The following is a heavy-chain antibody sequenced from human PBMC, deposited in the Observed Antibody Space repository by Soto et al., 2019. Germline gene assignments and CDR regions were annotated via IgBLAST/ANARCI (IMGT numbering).Heavy chain of an antibody. D-gene: IGHD3-22*01. CDR3: AKDAYYYDSGGDFEGGYFDY. V-gene: IGHV3-30*18. CDR2: IVYDGSYK. J-gene: IGHJ4*02. Sequence: QVQLVESGGGGVQPGRSLRLSCAVSGFTFKNYGLHWVRQAPGKGLEWVAVIVYDGSYKYYADSVQGRVTISRDNSKNTLYMQMNSLRAEDTAVYYCAKDAYYYDSGGDFEGGYFDYWGQGTLVTVSS. CDR1: GFTFKNYG.